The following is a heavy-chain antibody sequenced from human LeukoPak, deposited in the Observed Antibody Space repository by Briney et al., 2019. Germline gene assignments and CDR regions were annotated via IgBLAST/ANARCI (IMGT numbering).Heavy chain of an antibody. J-gene: IGHJ4*02. Sequence: ASVKVSCKASGYTFTSYGISLVRQAPGQGLEWMGWISAYNGNTNYAQKLQGRVTMTTDTSTSTAYMELRSLRSDDTAVYYCARDRTGSSGYYSTDYWGQGTLVTVSS. D-gene: IGHD3-22*01. CDR2: ISAYNGNT. CDR3: ARDRTGSSGYYSTDY. V-gene: IGHV1-18*01. CDR1: GYTFTSYG.